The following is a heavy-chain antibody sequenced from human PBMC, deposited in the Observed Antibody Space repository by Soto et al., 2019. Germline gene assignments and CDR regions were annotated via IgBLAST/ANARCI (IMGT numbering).Heavy chain of an antibody. J-gene: IGHJ6*03. CDR1: GGSISSYY. D-gene: IGHD4-17*01. Sequence: SETLSLTCTVSGGSISSYYWSWIRQPPGKGLEWIGYIYYSGSTNYNPSLKSRVTISVDTSKNQFSLKLSSVTAADTAVYYCARADYGDYGSLISYYMDVWGKGTTVTVSS. CDR2: IYYSGST. CDR3: ARADYGDYGSLISYYMDV. V-gene: IGHV4-59*01.